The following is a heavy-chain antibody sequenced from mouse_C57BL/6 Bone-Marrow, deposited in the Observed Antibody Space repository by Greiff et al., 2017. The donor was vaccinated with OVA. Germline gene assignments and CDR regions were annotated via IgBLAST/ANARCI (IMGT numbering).Heavy chain of an antibody. Sequence: QVHVKQPGAELVKPGASVKVSCKASGYTFTSYWMHWVKQRPGQGLEWIGRIHPSDSDTNYNQKFKGKATLTVDKSSSTAYMQLSSLTSEDSAVYYCAPLGNGLYYFDYWGQGTTLTVSS. CDR3: APLGNGLYYFDY. V-gene: IGHV1-74*01. CDR2: IHPSDSDT. J-gene: IGHJ2*01. D-gene: IGHD4-1*01. CDR1: GYTFTSYW.